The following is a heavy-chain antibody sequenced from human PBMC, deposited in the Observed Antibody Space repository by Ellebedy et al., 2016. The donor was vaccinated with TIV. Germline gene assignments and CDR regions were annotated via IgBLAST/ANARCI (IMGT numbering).Heavy chain of an antibody. CDR2: MNPNSGNT. CDR1: GYTFTSYD. V-gene: IGHV1-8*01. D-gene: IGHD4-23*01. Sequence: ASVKVSXXASGYTFTSYDINWVRQATGQGLEWMGWMNPNSGNTGYAQKFQGRVTMTRNTSISTAYMKLSSLRSEDTAVYYCARGGRPSQTTVVTLDYWGQGTLVTVSS. CDR3: ARGGRPSQTTVVTLDY. J-gene: IGHJ4*02.